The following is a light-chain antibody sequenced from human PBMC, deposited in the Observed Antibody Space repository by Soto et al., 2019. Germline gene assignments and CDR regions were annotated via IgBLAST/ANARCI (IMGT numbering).Light chain of an antibody. CDR2: EVT. CDR1: SSDVGGYNY. Sequence: QSVVTKPPSPSGSPGQSVTISCTGTSSDVGGYNYVSWYQQHPGKAPKLVIYEVTKRPSGVPDRFSGSKSGNTASLTVSGLQAEDEADYYCSSFTVASTIFGTGTNVTAL. CDR3: SSFTVASTI. J-gene: IGLJ1*01. V-gene: IGLV2-8*01.